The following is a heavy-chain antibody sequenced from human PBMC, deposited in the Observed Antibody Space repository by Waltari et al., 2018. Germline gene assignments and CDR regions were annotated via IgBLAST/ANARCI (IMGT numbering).Heavy chain of an antibody. CDR3: ARDYPYSGSYSGMDV. Sequence: QVQLVQSGAEVKKPGASVKVSCKASGYTFTNYAIHWVRRAPGQRLEWMGWINGGNGKTKYSQKFQGRVTITRDTSASTAYLDLSSLRSEDTAVYYCARDYPYSGSYSGMDVWGQGTTVTVSS. D-gene: IGHD1-26*01. CDR1: GYTFTNYA. CDR2: INGGNGKT. V-gene: IGHV1-3*01. J-gene: IGHJ6*02.